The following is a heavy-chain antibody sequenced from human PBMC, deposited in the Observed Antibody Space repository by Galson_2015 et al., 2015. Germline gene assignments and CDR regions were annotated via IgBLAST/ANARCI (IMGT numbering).Heavy chain of an antibody. Sequence: SLRLSCAASGFTFETYPMHWVRQAPGKGLEWVAVTSFDGGTKYYAGSVKGRFTISRDNSKKTLFLQMNNLRAEDTAVYYCAKDGYSSGWYWGGVYFDYWGQGTLVTVSS. J-gene: IGHJ4*02. D-gene: IGHD6-19*01. CDR1: GFTFETYP. CDR3: AKDGYSSGWYWGGVYFDY. V-gene: IGHV3-30-3*01. CDR2: TSFDGGTK.